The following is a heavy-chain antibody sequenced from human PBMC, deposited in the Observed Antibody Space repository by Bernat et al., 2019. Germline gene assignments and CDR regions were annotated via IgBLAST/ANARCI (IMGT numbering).Heavy chain of an antibody. J-gene: IGHJ5*02. D-gene: IGHD5-18*01. CDR3: ARGRHLIQLFFFIGAGTAKLAFDH. CDR1: GGSFSGYY. V-gene: IGHV4-34*01. CDR2: INHSGST. Sequence: QVQLQQWGAGLLKPSETLSLTCAVYGGSFSGYYWSWIRQPPGKGLEWIGEINHSGSTNYNPSLKSRVTISVDTSKNQFSLKLSSVTAADTAVYYCARGRHLIQLFFFIGAGTAKLAFDHWGQGTLVTVSS.